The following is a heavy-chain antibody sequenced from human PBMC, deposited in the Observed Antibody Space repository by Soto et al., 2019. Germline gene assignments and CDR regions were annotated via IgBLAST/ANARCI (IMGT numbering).Heavy chain of an antibody. V-gene: IGHV1-69*13. CDR1: GGTFSNHA. CDR2: IIPLSGTT. CDR3: ARGPDRSGFYLFDY. J-gene: IGHJ4*02. Sequence: GASVKVSCKTSGGTFSNHALSWVRQAAGQGPEWMGGIIPLSGTTNYVQKFQGRVTITADESMTTAYMELNNLRYDDTAVYYCARGPDRSGFYLFDYWGQGTLVTVSS. D-gene: IGHD3-22*01.